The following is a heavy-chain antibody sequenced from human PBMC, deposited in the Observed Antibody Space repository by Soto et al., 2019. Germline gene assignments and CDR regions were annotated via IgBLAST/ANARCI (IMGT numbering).Heavy chain of an antibody. CDR3: AKGSGSYSSPLDY. V-gene: IGHV3-30*18. Sequence: LRLSCAASGFTFSSYGMHWVRQAPGKGLEWVAVISYDGSNKYYADSVKGRFTISRDNSKNTLYLQMNSLRAEDTAVYYCAKGSGSYSSPLDYWGQGTLVTVSS. J-gene: IGHJ4*02. CDR2: ISYDGSNK. D-gene: IGHD1-26*01. CDR1: GFTFSSYG.